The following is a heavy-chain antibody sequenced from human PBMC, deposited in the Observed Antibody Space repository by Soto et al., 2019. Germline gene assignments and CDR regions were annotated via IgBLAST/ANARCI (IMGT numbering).Heavy chain of an antibody. CDR2: ISSDGSNK. CDR3: AKDLSRGPMGMSIGS. V-gene: IGHV3-30*18. CDR1: GFTLSDFG. J-gene: IGHJ4*02. D-gene: IGHD3-10*01. Sequence: QVQLVESGGGVVHPGRSLRLSCAASGFTLSDFGIHWVRQAPGKGLEWLAVISSDGSNKFYADSVQGRFTLSRDSSENTLYLQMTRLRIDDTAVYYCAKDLSRGPMGMSIGSWGQGTLVTVSS.